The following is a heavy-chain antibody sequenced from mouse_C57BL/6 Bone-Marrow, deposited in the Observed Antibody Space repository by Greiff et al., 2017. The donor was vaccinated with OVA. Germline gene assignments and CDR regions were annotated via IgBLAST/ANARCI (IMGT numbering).Heavy chain of an antibody. CDR1: GFTFSDFY. CDR2: SRNKANDYTT. Sequence: EVKVVESGGGLVQSGRSLRLSCATSGFTFSDFYMEWVRQAPGKGLEWIAASRNKANDYTTEYSASVKGRFIVSRDTSQSILYLQMNALRAEDTAIYYCARDDYYSNYNAMDYWGQGTSVTVSS. V-gene: IGHV7-1*01. J-gene: IGHJ4*01. D-gene: IGHD2-5*01. CDR3: ARDDYYSNYNAMDY.